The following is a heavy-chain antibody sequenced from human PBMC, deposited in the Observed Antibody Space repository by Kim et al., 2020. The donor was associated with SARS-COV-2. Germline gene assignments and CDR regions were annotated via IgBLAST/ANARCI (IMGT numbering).Heavy chain of an antibody. CDR3: AKMLGSGYYYYGMDV. Sequence: DSVKGRVTSTRDNAKNSLYLQMNSLRTEDTALYYWAKMLGSGYYYYGMDVWGQGTTVTVSS. D-gene: IGHD3-10*02. J-gene: IGHJ6*02. V-gene: IGHV3-9*01.